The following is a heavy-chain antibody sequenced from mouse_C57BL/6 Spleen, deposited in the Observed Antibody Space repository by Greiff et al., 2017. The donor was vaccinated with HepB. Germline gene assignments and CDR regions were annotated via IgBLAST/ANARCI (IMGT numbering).Heavy chain of an antibody. J-gene: IGHJ4*01. V-gene: IGHV1-39*01. CDR3: ALDYDYDEGGAMDY. Sequence: VQLKESGPELVKPGASVKISCKASGYSFTDYNMNWVKQSNGKSLEWIGVINPNYGTTSYNQKFKGKATLTVDQSSSTAYMQLNSLTSEDSAVYYCALDYDYDEGGAMDYWGQGTSVTVSS. D-gene: IGHD2-4*01. CDR2: INPNYGTT. CDR1: GYSFTDYN.